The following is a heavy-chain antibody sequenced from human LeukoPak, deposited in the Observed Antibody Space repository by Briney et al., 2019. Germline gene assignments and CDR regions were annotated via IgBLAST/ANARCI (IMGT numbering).Heavy chain of an antibody. CDR3: ARDPPTRIWKNGSGKRMDV. CDR2: ISYDGSNK. J-gene: IGHJ4*01. V-gene: IGHV3-30-3*01. CDR1: GFTFSSYA. D-gene: IGHD3-10*01. Sequence: PGGSLRLSCAASGFTFSSYAMHWVRQAPGKGLEWVAVISYDGSNKYYADSVKGRFTISRDNAKNSLYLQMNSLRAEDTAVYYCARDPPTRIWKNGSGKRMDVWGHGTLVTVSS.